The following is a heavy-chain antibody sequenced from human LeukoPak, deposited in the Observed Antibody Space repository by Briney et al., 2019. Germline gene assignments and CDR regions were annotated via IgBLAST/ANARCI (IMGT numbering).Heavy chain of an antibody. CDR2: IYYSGST. V-gene: IGHV4-39*01. CDR3: ASRDFWSGSDFDY. J-gene: IGHJ4*02. D-gene: IGHD3-3*01. CDR1: GGSISSSSYY. Sequence: SETLSLTCTVSGGSISSSSYYWGWIRQPPGKGLEWIGSIYYSGSTYYNPSLKSRVTISVDTSKNQFSLKLSSVTAADTAVYYCASRDFWSGSDFDYWGQGTLVTVS.